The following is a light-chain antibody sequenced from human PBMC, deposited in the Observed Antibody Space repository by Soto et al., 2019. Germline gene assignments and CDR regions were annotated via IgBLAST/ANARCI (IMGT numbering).Light chain of an antibody. CDR2: WSS. CDR1: QSVLYSSNNKNY. J-gene: IGKJ1*01. CDR3: QQYYSTPPWT. Sequence: DIVMTQSPDSLAVSLGERATINCKSSQSVLYSSNNKNYLAWYQQKPGQPPKLLICWSSTRESGVPDRFSGSGSGTDFTLTISSLQAEDVAVYYCQQYYSTPPWTFGQGTKVDI. V-gene: IGKV4-1*01.